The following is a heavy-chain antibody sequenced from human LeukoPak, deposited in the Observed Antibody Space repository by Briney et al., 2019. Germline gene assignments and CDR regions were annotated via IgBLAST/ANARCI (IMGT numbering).Heavy chain of an antibody. J-gene: IGHJ5*02. V-gene: IGHV3-11*01. CDR1: GFTFNDYY. CDR2: INIGGTNT. CDR3: ATDGAGFDT. Sequence: GGSLRLSCAASGFTFNDYYMSWIRQAPGKGLDWLSYINIGGTNTHYADSVKGRFTISRDNAKKSLYLEMNNLRAEDTAVYYCATDGAGFDTWGQGILVTVSS.